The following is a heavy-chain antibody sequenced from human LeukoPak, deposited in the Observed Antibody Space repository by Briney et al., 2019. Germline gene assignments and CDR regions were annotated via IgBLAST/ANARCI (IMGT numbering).Heavy chain of an antibody. V-gene: IGHV3-20*04. J-gene: IGHJ6*03. CDR3: AKESLLRYFDWLLSYYFYYYYMDV. Sequence: GGSLRLSCAASGFTFDDYGMSWVRQAPGKGLEWVSGINWNGGSTGYADSVKGRFTISRDNAKNSLYLQMNSLRAEDTAVYYCAKESLLRYFDWLLSYYFYYYYMDVWGKGTTVTISS. CDR1: GFTFDDYG. D-gene: IGHD3-9*01. CDR2: INWNGGST.